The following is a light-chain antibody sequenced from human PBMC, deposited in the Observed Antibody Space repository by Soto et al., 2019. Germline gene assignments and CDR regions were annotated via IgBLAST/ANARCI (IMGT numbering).Light chain of an antibody. J-gene: IGLJ2*01. V-gene: IGLV1-40*01. CDR1: SSNIGAGFD. CDR3: QSYDSSLSGVV. Sequence: QSVLTQPPSVSGAPGQRVTISCTGSSSNIGAGFDVHWYHQIAGTAPKLLIYGNNNRPSGVPDRFSGSKSDTSASLAITGLQAEDEADYYCQSYDSSLSGVVFGGGTKVTVL. CDR2: GNN.